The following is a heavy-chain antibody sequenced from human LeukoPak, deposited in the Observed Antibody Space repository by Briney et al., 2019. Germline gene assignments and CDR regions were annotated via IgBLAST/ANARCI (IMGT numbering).Heavy chain of an antibody. J-gene: IGHJ6*03. V-gene: IGHV4-4*02. CDR1: GDSISNNW. CDR2: IFHRGIP. CDR3: ARVMGASWFFYLDV. Sequence: SETLSLTCAVSGDSISNNWWSWVRQSPGMGLEWIGQIFHRGIPNYNPSLKSRVTMSIDKSKNQLSLEMNSVTAADTAVYYCARVMGASWFFYLDVWGKGPRSPSP. D-gene: IGHD3-16*02.